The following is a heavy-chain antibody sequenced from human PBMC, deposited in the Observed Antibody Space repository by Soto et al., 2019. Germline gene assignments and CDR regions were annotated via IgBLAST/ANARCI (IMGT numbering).Heavy chain of an antibody. Sequence: GGSLRLSCAASGFTVSSYAMSWVRQAPGKGLEWVSAISGSGGSTYNADSVKGRFTISRDNSKNTLYLQMNSLGAGDTAVYYCAKDWDRSPYPNWFDPWGQGTLVTVSS. V-gene: IGHV3-23*01. CDR2: ISGSGGST. J-gene: IGHJ5*02. D-gene: IGHD1-26*01. CDR1: GFTVSSYA. CDR3: AKDWDRSPYPNWFDP.